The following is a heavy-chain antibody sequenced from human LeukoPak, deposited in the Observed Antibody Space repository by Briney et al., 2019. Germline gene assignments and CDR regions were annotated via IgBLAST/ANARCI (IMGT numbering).Heavy chain of an antibody. CDR2: ISAYNGNT. CDR1: GYTFTSYG. D-gene: IGHD3-22*01. Sequence: GSVKVSCKASGYTFTSYGISWVRQAPGQGLEWMGWISAYNGNTNYAQKLQGRVTMTTDTSTSTAYMELRSLRSDDTAVYYCARNQDSSGYWDDAFDIWGQGTMVTVSS. V-gene: IGHV1-18*01. J-gene: IGHJ3*02. CDR3: ARNQDSSGYWDDAFDI.